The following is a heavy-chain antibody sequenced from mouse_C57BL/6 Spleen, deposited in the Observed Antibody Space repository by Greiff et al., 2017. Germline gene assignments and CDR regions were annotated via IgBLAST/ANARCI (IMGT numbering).Heavy chain of an antibody. CDR1: GFSLSTSGLG. CDR3: ARCGGDGYSVYWYFEV. Sequence: QVTLKESGPGILQSSQTLSLTCSFSGFSLSTSGLGVSWIRQPSGKGLEWLAHIYWDDDKRYNPSMKSRLTISKDTSSNQVFLKITSVDTADTATYYCARCGGDGYSVYWYFEVWGTGTTVTVSS. J-gene: IGHJ1*03. D-gene: IGHD2-3*01. CDR2: IYWDDDK. V-gene: IGHV8-12*01.